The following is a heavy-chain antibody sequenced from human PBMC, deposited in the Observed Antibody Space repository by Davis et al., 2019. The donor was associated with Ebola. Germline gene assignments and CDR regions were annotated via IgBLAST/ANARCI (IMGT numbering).Heavy chain of an antibody. Sequence: ASVKVSCKASGNTFTGYYMHWVRQAPGQGLEWMRWINPNSGGTNYAQKFQGRVTMTRDTSISTAYMELSSLRSDDTAVYYCAREIGGSSSPFDYWGQGTLVTVSS. CDR1: GNTFTGYY. V-gene: IGHV1-2*02. D-gene: IGHD6-6*01. CDR3: AREIGGSSSPFDY. J-gene: IGHJ4*02. CDR2: INPNSGGT.